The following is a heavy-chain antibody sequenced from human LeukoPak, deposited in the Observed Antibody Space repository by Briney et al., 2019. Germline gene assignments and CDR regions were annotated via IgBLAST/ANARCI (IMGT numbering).Heavy chain of an antibody. CDR1: GGSISSYY. Sequence: PSETLSLTCTVSGGSISSYYWSWIRQPPGKGLEWIGYIYYSVSTNYNPSLKSRVTVSVDTSKNQFSLKLSPVTAADTAVYYCARVKITIFGDSHYYYMDVWGKGTTVTVSS. CDR2: IYYSVST. D-gene: IGHD3-3*01. CDR3: ARVKITIFGDSHYYYMDV. J-gene: IGHJ6*03. V-gene: IGHV4-59*01.